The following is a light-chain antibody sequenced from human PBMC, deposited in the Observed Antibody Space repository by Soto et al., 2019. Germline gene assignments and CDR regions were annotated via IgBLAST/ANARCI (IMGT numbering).Light chain of an antibody. J-gene: IGKJ1*01. CDR1: QSVSSQ. Sequence: EIVLTQSPGTLSLSPGEKATLSCRASQSVSSQLAWYQQKRGQAPRLLIYGASIRITGIPDRFSGVGSGTAFTLTISRLDPEDFAVYFCQQYANSPRTFGQGTKVEIK. V-gene: IGKV3-20*01. CDR2: GAS. CDR3: QQYANSPRT.